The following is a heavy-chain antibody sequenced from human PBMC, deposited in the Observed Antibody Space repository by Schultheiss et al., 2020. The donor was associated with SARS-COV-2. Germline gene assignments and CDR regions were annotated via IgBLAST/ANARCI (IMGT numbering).Heavy chain of an antibody. CDR3: ARDLEEMATNPFDY. CDR1: GGTFSSYA. CDR2: IIPILGIA. Sequence: KISCKASGGTFSSYAISWVRQAPGQGLEWMGRIIPILGIANYAQKFQGRVTITADKSTSTAYMELSSLRSEDTAVYYCARDLEEMATNPFDYWGQGTLVTVSS. V-gene: IGHV1-69*04. J-gene: IGHJ4*02. D-gene: IGHD5-24*01.